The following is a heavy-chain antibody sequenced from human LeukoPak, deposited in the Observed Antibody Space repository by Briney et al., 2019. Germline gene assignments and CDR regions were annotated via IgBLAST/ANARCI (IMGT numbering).Heavy chain of an antibody. Sequence: SETLSLTCTVSGGSISSGDYYWSWIRQPPGKGLEWIGYIYYSGSTYYNPSLKSRVTISVDTSKNQFSLKLSSVTAADTAVYYCARDLGDSSGYGGGTFDYWGQGTLVTVSS. CDR3: ARDLGDSSGYGGGTFDY. CDR1: GGSISSGDYY. D-gene: IGHD3-22*01. V-gene: IGHV4-30-4*01. CDR2: IYYSGST. J-gene: IGHJ4*02.